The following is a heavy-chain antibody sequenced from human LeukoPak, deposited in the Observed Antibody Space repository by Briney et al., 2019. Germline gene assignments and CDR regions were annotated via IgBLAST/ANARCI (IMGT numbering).Heavy chain of an antibody. D-gene: IGHD2/OR15-2a*01. CDR3: AKDHYYDTTTYPQPFDC. J-gene: IGHJ4*02. Sequence: GGSLRLSCAASGFTFSRCGMYWVRQAPGKGLEWVAFVRYDGSEKYYPDSVKGRFTSSRDNSKNTLSLQMNSLRAEDTAVYYCAKDHYYDTTTYPQPFDCWGQGTLVTVSS. CDR2: VRYDGSEK. V-gene: IGHV3-30*02. CDR1: GFTFSRCG.